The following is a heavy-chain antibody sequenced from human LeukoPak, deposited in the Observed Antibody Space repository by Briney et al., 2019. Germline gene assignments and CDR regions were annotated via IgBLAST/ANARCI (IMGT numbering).Heavy chain of an antibody. V-gene: IGHV1-18*01. D-gene: IGHD3-22*01. CDR1: GYSFSTYG. CDR3: ARDLAHDYYDSSYAAFDI. J-gene: IGHJ3*02. CDR2: ISAYGTNT. Sequence: ASVKVSCKASGYSFSTYGLSWVRQAPGQGLEWLGWISAYGTNTNYAQSLQGRVTVTTDTLTNTAYMHLRSLRSDDTAMYYCARDLAHDYYDSSYAAFDIWGQGTMVTVSS.